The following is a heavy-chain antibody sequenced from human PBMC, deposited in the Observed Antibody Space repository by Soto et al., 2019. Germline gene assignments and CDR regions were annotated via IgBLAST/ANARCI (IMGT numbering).Heavy chain of an antibody. Sequence: ASVKVSCKASGYTFTGNASHWVRQAPGQRLEWIGRINAGNGDTKYSQKFQGRVTITRDTSASTAYMELSSLRSEDTAVYYCARDPVELLWFGGVPGYWFDPWGQGTLVTVSS. V-gene: IGHV1-3*01. CDR1: GYTFTGNA. J-gene: IGHJ5*02. CDR2: INAGNGDT. D-gene: IGHD3-10*01. CDR3: ARDPVELLWFGGVPGYWFDP.